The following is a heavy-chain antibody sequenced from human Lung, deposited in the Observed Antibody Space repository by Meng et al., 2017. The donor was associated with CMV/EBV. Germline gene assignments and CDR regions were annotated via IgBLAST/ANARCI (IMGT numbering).Heavy chain of an antibody. D-gene: IGHD6-13*01. CDR1: GYTFTNYY. CDR3: ARAPGLSLAAAASDAYFDK. CDR2: IKPNSGAT. J-gene: IGHJ4*02. Sequence: AXVXVSXXASGYTFTNYYIHWVRQAPGQGLEWMGWIKPNSGATNYVQKFQGRLTVTRDTSITTAYMELTRLRSDDTAVYYCARAPGLSLAAAASDAYFDKWGQGTLXTSPQ. V-gene: IGHV1-2*02.